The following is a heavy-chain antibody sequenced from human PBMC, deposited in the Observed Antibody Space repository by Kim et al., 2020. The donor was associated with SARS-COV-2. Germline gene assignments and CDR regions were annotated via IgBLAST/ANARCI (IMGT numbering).Heavy chain of an antibody. V-gene: IGHV4-4*02. CDR1: GGSISSSNW. D-gene: IGHD4-17*01. CDR3: ASAFYGDPPYYYGMDV. J-gene: IGHJ6*02. Sequence: SETLSLTCAVSGGSISSSNWWSWVRQPPGKGLEWIGEIYHSGSTNYNPSLKSRVTISVDKSKNQFSLKLSSVTAADTAVYYCASAFYGDPPYYYGMDVWGQGTTVTVSS. CDR2: IYHSGST.